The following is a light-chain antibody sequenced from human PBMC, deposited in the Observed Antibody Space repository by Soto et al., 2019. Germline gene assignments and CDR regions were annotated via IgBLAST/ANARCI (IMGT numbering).Light chain of an antibody. CDR2: EVS. J-gene: IGLJ2*01. CDR3: SSYTSSNTLV. V-gene: IGLV2-14*01. CDR1: SSDIGGYNY. Sequence: QSALTQPASVSGSPGQSITISCTGTSSDIGGYNYVSWFQQHPGKAPKLMIYEVSNRPSGVSNRFSGYKSGNTASLTISGLQAEDEANYYCSSYTSSNTLVFGGGTKLTVL.